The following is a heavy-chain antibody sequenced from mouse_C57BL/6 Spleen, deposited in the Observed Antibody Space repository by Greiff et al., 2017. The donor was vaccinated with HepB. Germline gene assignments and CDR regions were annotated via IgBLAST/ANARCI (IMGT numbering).Heavy chain of an antibody. V-gene: IGHV5-9-1*02. Sequence: EVKLQESGEGLVKPGGSLKLSCAASGFTFSSYAMSWVRQTPEKRLEWVAYISSGGDYIYYADTVKGRFTISRDNARNTLYLQMSSLKSEDTAMYYCTREDYGSPFAYWGQGTLVTVSA. CDR1: GFTFSSYA. CDR3: TREDYGSPFAY. CDR2: ISSGGDYI. J-gene: IGHJ3*01. D-gene: IGHD1-1*01.